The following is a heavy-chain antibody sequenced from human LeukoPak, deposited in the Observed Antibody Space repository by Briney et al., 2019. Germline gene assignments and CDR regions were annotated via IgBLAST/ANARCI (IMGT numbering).Heavy chain of an antibody. Sequence: ASVKVSCKASGYTFSGNFIHWVRQAPGQGLEWMGWINPNSGDTNYAQKFQGEVTMTRDTSISTAYMELSRLRSDDTAVYYCARGVTGIYYYYYMDVWGKGTTVTVSS. CDR3: ARGVTGIYYYYYMDV. CDR1: GYTFSGNF. J-gene: IGHJ6*03. CDR2: INPNSGDT. V-gene: IGHV1-2*02. D-gene: IGHD3-10*01.